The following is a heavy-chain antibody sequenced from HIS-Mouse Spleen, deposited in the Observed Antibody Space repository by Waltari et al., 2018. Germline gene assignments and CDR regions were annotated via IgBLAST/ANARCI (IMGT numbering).Heavy chain of an antibody. Sequence: QLQLQESGPGLVKPSETLSLTCTVSGGSISSSSDYLGWLRQPPGKGLEWIGSIYYSGSTYYNPSLKSRVTISVDTSKNQFYLKLSSVTAADTAVYYCAREIPYSSSWYDWYFDLWGRGTLVTVSS. D-gene: IGHD6-13*01. CDR2: IYYSGST. V-gene: IGHV4-39*07. CDR1: GGSISSSSDY. J-gene: IGHJ2*01. CDR3: AREIPYSSSWYDWYFDL.